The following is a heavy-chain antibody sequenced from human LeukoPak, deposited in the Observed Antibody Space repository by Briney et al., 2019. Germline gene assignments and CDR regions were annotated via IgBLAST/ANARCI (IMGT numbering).Heavy chain of an antibody. CDR3: AKDSLVKANYYDSSVADWFDP. J-gene: IGHJ5*02. V-gene: IGHV3-23*01. D-gene: IGHD3-22*01. CDR2: ISGSGGST. CDR1: GFTFSSYA. Sequence: QSGGSLRLSCEASGFTFSSYAMNWVRQAPGKGLEWVSAISGSGGSTYYADSVKGRFTISRDNSKNTLYLQTNSLRAEDTAVYYCAKDSLVKANYYDSSVADWFDPWGQGTLVTVSS.